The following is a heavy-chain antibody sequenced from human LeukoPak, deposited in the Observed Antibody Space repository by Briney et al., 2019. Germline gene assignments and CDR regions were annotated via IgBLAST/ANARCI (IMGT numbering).Heavy chain of an antibody. D-gene: IGHD2-2*01. CDR2: IRSKANSYAT. J-gene: IGHJ4*02. CDR1: GFTFSGSA. Sequence: PGGSLRLSCAASGFTFSGSAMHWVRQASGKGLEWVGRIRSKANSYATAYAASVKSRFTISRDDSKNTAYLQMNSLKTEDTAVYYCTSGGYCSSTSCYGENWGQGTLVTVSS. CDR3: TSGGYCSSTSCYGEN. V-gene: IGHV3-73*01.